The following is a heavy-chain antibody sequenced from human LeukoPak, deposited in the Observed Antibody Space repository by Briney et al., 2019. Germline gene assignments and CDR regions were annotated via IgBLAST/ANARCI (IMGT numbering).Heavy chain of an antibody. Sequence: GGSLRLSCAASGFTFSTYGMHWVRRAPGMGLEWVAVIWYDGGDKYYADSVQGRFTISRDNSKNTLYMQMNSLTAEDTAVYYCARGLLSVVSTGYWFDAWGQGTLVTVSS. D-gene: IGHD2-2*01. CDR3: ARGLLSVVSTGYWFDA. CDR1: GFTFSTYG. CDR2: IWYDGGDK. J-gene: IGHJ5*02. V-gene: IGHV3-33*01.